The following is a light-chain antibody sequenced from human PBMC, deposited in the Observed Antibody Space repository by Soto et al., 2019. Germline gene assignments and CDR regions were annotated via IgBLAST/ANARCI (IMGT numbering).Light chain of an antibody. V-gene: IGKV1-5*03. CDR2: KVS. CDR1: QTVSSW. J-gene: IGKJ1*01. Sequence: IQVTKSAATLSVSKGDRVTITFRASQTVSSWLAWYQQKPGKAPKLLIYKVSTLKSGVPSRFSGSGSGTEFTLTISSLQPDDFATYYCQHYNSYPVAFGEGTKVDIK. CDR3: QHYNSYPVA.